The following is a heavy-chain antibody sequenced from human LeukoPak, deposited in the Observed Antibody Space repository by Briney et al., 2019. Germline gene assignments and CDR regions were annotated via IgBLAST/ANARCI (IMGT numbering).Heavy chain of an antibody. CDR1: GFIFSSYS. Sequence: HPGGSLRLSCAASGFIFSSYSMNWVRQAPGKGLEWVSYISRDGSTTYYSASVKGRFTISRDNAKNSLYLQMNSLRAEDTALYYCAKDLEGMWELDSPFDYWGQGTLVTVSS. V-gene: IGHV3-48*04. CDR2: ISRDGSTT. CDR3: AKDLEGMWELDSPFDY. J-gene: IGHJ4*02. D-gene: IGHD3-10*01.